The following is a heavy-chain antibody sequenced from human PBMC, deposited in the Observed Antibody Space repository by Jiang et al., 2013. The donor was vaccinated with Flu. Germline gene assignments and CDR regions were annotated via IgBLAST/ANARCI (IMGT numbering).Heavy chain of an antibody. CDR2: INYMGPP. Sequence: GSIRSGGYYWNWIRQHPGKGLEWIGRINYMGPPTTTRPSTSRVMISVDTSKNEFSLKLNSVTAADTAVYFCARSSEAYYGIWGQGTMVTVS. J-gene: IGHJ3*02. CDR3: ARSSEAYYGI. CDR1: GSIRSGGYY. V-gene: IGHV4-31*02. D-gene: IGHD3-16*01.